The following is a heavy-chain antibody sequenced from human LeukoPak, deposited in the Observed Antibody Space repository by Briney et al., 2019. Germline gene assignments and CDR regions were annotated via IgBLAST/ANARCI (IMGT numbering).Heavy chain of an antibody. CDR2: IYYSGST. CDR1: GGSVGSGTFY. J-gene: IGHJ4*02. D-gene: IGHD5-18*01. V-gene: IGHV4-61*01. CDR3: ARQRAAMYYFDY. Sequence: PSETLSLTCTVSGGSVGSGTFYWSWIRQPPGKGLEWIGYIYYSGSTNYNPSLKSRVTISVDTSKNQFSLKLSSVTAADTAVYYCARQRAAMYYFDYWGQGTLVTVSS.